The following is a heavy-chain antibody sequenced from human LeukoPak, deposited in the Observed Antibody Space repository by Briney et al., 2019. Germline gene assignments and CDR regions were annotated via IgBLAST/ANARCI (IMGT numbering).Heavy chain of an antibody. CDR2: INHSGST. V-gene: IGHV4-34*01. J-gene: IGHJ4*02. Sequence: SETLSLTCAVYGGSFSGYYWSWIRQPPGKGLEWIGEINHSGSTNYNPSLKSRVTISVDTSKNQFSLKLSSVTAADTAVYYCARGPLLRFFDYWGQGTLATVSS. CDR1: GGSFSGYY. CDR3: ARGPLLRFFDY. D-gene: IGHD3-10*01.